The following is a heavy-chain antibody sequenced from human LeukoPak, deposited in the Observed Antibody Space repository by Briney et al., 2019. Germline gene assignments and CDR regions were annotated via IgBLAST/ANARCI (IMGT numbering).Heavy chain of an antibody. J-gene: IGHJ6*02. CDR2: ISAYNGNT. D-gene: IGHD6-19*01. CDR1: GYTFTSYG. Sequence: ASVKVSCKASGYTFTSYGISWVRQAPGQGLEWMGWISAYNGNTNYAQKLQGRVTMTTDTSTSTAYMELRSLRSDDTAVYYCALSSVEQWLVRHGMDVWGQGTLVTVSS. V-gene: IGHV1-18*01. CDR3: ALSSVEQWLVRHGMDV.